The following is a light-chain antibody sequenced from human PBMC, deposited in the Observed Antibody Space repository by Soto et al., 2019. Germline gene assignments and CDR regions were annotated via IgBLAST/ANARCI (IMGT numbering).Light chain of an antibody. V-gene: IGKV2-28*01. CDR3: MQALQTPRT. Sequence: DVAMTQSPLSLSVTPGEPASISCRSGQSLLHRNGFNYLDWYLQRPGQSPQLLMYMGSYRASGVPDRFRGSGSGTDFTLNISRVEAEDVGVYYCMQALQTPRTFGQGTKVEIK. CDR1: QSLLHRNGFNY. J-gene: IGKJ1*01. CDR2: MGS.